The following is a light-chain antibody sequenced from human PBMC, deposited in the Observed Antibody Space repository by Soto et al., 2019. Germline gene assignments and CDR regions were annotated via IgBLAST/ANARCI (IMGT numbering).Light chain of an antibody. CDR1: QSIGAS. CDR3: QQYNSSPLT. J-gene: IGKJ4*01. CDR2: KAS. V-gene: IGKV1-5*03. Sequence: DIQMTQSPSTLYASVGDRVTITCRASQSIGASLAWVQQKPGKAPNLLIYKASSLESGVPSRFSGSGSGTEFTLTISTLQTDDFATYYCQQYNSSPLTFGGGTKVEIK.